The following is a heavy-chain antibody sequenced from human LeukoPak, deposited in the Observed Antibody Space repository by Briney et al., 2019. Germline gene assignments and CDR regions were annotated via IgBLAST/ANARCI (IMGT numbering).Heavy chain of an antibody. CDR3: ARSITMVRGVITPPSDY. J-gene: IGHJ4*02. Sequence: ASVKVSCKASGYTFTGYYMHWVRQAPGQGLEWMGWINLNSGGTNYAQKFQGRVTMTRDTSISTAYMELSRLRSDDTGVYYCARSITMVRGVITPPSDYWGQGTLVTVSS. D-gene: IGHD3-10*01. V-gene: IGHV1-2*02. CDR2: INLNSGGT. CDR1: GYTFTGYY.